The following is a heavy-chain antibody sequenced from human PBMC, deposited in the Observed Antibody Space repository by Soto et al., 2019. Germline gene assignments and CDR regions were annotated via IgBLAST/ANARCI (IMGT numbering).Heavy chain of an antibody. CDR3: AHGSYGGLDY. J-gene: IGHJ4*02. D-gene: IGHD4-17*01. CDR2: IYLNDDK. CDR1: GFSLSTSGVG. Sequence: SGPTLVNPTQTLTLTCTFSGFSLSTSGVGVGWIRQPPGTALEWLALIYLNDDKRYSPSLKGRLTLTKDTSKTQVVRTMTNRDPVDTATYYCAHGSYGGLDYWGQGTPVTVSS. V-gene: IGHV2-5*01.